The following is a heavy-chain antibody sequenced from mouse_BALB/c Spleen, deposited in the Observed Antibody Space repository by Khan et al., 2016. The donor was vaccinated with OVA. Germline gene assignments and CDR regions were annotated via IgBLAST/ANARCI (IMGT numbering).Heavy chain of an antibody. CDR1: GFNIKDTY. D-gene: IGHD2-1*01. CDR3: ATLYGNPVAY. J-gene: IGHJ3*01. Sequence: VQLKQSGAELVKPGASVKLSCSASGFNIKDTYIHWVKQRPEQGLAWIGRIDPPNDDSKYGPKFQDKATLTADTSSNTVYLQLSSLTSEDTAVYYCATLYGNPVAYGGQGTLVSVSA. CDR2: IDPPNDDS. V-gene: IGHV14-3*02.